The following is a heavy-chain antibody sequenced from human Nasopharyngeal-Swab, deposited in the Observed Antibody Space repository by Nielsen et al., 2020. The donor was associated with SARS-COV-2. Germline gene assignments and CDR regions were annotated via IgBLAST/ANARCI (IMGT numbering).Heavy chain of an antibody. D-gene: IGHD1-26*01. CDR3: AKGSLGIVGAMGRLDY. J-gene: IGHJ4*02. Sequence: GGSLRLSCAASGFTFSSYAMSWVRQAPGKGLEWVSAISGSGGSTYYVDSVKGRFTISRDNSKNTLYLQMNSLRAEGTAVYYCAKGSLGIVGAMGRLDYWGQGTLVTVSS. CDR1: GFTFSSYA. CDR2: ISGSGGST. V-gene: IGHV3-23*01.